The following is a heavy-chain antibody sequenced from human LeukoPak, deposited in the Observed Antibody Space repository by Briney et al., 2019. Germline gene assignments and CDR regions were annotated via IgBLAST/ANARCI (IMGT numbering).Heavy chain of an antibody. V-gene: IGHV3-48*04. D-gene: IGHD3-10*01. Sequence: GGSLRLSCAASGFTLSSYWMTWVRQAPGKGLEWVSYISSSSSTIYYADSVKGRFTISRDNAKNSLYLQMNSLRAEDTAVYYCARDRTGRHPRGMDVWGQGTTVTVSS. CDR3: ARDRTGRHPRGMDV. CDR1: GFTLSSYW. CDR2: ISSSSSTI. J-gene: IGHJ6*02.